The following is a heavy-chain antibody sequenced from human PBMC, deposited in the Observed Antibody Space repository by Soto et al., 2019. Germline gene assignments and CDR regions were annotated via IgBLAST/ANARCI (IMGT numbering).Heavy chain of an antibody. V-gene: IGHV4-39*01. J-gene: IGHJ4*02. CDR1: GGSIGSSDYY. CDR3: AGMLVPDSRLSGLDS. D-gene: IGHD2-21*02. Sequence: PSETLSLTCTVSGGSIGSSDYYWGWIRQPPEKGLEWIGNINYLGTTYYNPSLRSRVTISADMSKNQFSLKLNSVTAADTSVYYCAGMLVPDSRLSGLDSCGQGTRLTVSS. CDR2: INYLGTT.